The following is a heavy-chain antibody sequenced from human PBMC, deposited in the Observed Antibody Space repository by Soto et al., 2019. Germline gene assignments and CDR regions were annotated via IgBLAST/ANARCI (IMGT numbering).Heavy chain of an antibody. CDR3: ARSLTLFDY. CDR1: GGSFSGYY. V-gene: IGHV4-34*01. Sequence: SETLSLTCAVYGGSFSGYYWSWIRQPPGKGLEWIGEINHSGSTNYNPSLKSRVTISVDTSKNQFSLKLSSVTAADTAVYYCARSLTLFDYWGQGTLVTVSS. CDR2: INHSGST. D-gene: IGHD3-16*02. J-gene: IGHJ4*02.